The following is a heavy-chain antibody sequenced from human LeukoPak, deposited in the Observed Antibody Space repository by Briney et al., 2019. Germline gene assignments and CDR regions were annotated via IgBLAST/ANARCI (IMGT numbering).Heavy chain of an antibody. CDR2: IIPIFGTA. Sequence: SVKVSCKASGGTFSSYAISWVRQAPGQGLKWMGGIIPIFGTANYAQKFQGRVTITADESTSTAYMELSSLRSEDTAVYYCARVPPVGPKRGAFDIWGQGTMVTVSS. CDR3: ARVPPVGPKRGAFDI. V-gene: IGHV1-69*13. J-gene: IGHJ3*02. CDR1: GGTFSSYA. D-gene: IGHD1-26*01.